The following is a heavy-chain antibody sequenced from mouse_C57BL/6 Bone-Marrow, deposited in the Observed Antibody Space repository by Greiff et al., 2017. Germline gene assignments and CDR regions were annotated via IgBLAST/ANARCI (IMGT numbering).Heavy chain of an antibody. V-gene: IGHV1-81*01. CDR1: GYTFTSYG. D-gene: IGHD1-1*01. CDR2: IYPRSGNT. CDR3: ARSKGYYYGSSADY. J-gene: IGHJ2*01. Sequence: VQGVESGAELARPGASVKLSCKASGYTFTSYGISWVKQRTGQGLEWIGEIYPRSGNTYYNEKFKGKATLTADKSSSTAYMELRSLTSEDSAVYFCARSKGYYYGSSADYWGQGTTLTVSS.